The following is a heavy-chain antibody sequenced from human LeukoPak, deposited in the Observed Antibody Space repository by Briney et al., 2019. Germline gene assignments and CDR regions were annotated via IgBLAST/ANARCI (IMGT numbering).Heavy chain of an antibody. CDR2: INPNSRGT. CDR1: GYIFTGYY. Sequence: ASVKVSCKASGYIFTGYYIHWVRQAPGQGLEWMGWINPNSRGTNYAQKFQGRVTMTRDTSISTAYMELSRLRSDDTAVYYCARDAYYYGSGSDYWGQGTLVTVSS. CDR3: ARDAYYYGSGSDY. D-gene: IGHD3-10*01. V-gene: IGHV1-2*02. J-gene: IGHJ4*02.